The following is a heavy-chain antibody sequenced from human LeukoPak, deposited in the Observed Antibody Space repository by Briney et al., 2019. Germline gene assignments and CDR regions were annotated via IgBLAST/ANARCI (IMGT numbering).Heavy chain of an antibody. CDR3: ARVVYDSSGYYIDY. Sequence: GGSLRLSCAASGFTFDDYGMSRVRQAPGKGLEWVSGINWNGGSTGYADSVKGRFTISRDNAKNSLYLQMNSLRAEDTALYYCARVVYDSSGYYIDYWGQGTLVTVSS. J-gene: IGHJ4*02. V-gene: IGHV3-20*04. CDR2: INWNGGST. CDR1: GFTFDDYG. D-gene: IGHD3-22*01.